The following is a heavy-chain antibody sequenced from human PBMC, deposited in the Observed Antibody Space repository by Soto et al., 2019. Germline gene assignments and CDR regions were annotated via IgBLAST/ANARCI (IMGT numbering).Heavy chain of an antibody. D-gene: IGHD6-13*01. Sequence: EVQLLESGGGWLQPGGSLRLSCAASGFTFSSYAMNWVRQAPGKGLEWVSGITGSGAGSYYSDSVKGRFTISRDNSKNALYLKMKRLRAEDRAVYYCAKAYSNSWPNDWFDPWGQGTLVTVSS. J-gene: IGHJ5*02. CDR1: GFTFSSYA. V-gene: IGHV3-23*01. CDR3: AKAYSNSWPNDWFDP. CDR2: ITGSGAGS.